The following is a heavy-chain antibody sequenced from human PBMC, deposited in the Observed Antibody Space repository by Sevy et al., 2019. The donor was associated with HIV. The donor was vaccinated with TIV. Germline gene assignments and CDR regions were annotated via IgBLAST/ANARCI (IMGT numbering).Heavy chain of an antibody. J-gene: IGHJ3*02. CDR2: IYYSGST. D-gene: IGHD2-15*01. CDR3: ASAPIVVVVAAPRGHDFDI. CDR1: GGSISSGDYY. Sequence: SETLSLTCTVSGGSISSGDYYWSWIRQPPGKGLEWIGYIYYSGSTYYNPSLKSRVTISVDTSKNQFSLKLSSVTAADTAVYYCASAPIVVVVAAPRGHDFDIWGQGTMVTVSS. V-gene: IGHV4-30-4*01.